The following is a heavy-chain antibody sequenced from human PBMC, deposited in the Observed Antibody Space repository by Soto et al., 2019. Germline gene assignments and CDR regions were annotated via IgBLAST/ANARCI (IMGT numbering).Heavy chain of an antibody. CDR2: INPNSGGT. Sequence: GASVKVSCKASGYTFTGYYMHWVRQAPGQGLEWMGWINPNSGGTNYAQKFQGWVTMTRDTSISTAYMELSRLRSDDTAVYYCARLDSSSWYYFDYWGQGTLVTVSS. CDR3: ARLDSSSWYYFDY. CDR1: GYTFTGYY. J-gene: IGHJ4*02. D-gene: IGHD6-13*01. V-gene: IGHV1-2*04.